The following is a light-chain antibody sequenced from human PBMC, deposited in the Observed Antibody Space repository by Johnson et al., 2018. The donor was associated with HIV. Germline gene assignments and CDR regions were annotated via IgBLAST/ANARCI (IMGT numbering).Light chain of an antibody. V-gene: IGLV1-51*02. J-gene: IGLJ1*01. Sequence: QSVLTQPPSVSAAPGQKVTFSCSGSSSNIGNNYVSWYQQLPGTAPKLLIYENNKRPSGIPDRFSGSKSGTSATLGITGLQTGDEADYYCGTWDSSLSVYVFGTGTKVTVL. CDR3: GTWDSSLSVYV. CDR1: SSNIGNNY. CDR2: ENN.